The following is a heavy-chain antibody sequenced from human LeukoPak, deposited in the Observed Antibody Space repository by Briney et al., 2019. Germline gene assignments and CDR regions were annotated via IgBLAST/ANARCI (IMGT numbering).Heavy chain of an antibody. D-gene: IGHD5/OR15-5a*01. J-gene: IGHJ4*02. CDR2: ISGSGGST. CDR1: GFTLSSYA. V-gene: IGHV3-23*01. CDR3: AGYIVFSGCDY. Sequence: GGSLRLSCAASGFTLSSYAMSWVRQAPGKGLEWVSAISGSGGSTYYADSVKGRFTISRDNSKNTLYLQMNSLRAEDTAVYYCAGYIVFSGCDYWGQGTLVTVSS.